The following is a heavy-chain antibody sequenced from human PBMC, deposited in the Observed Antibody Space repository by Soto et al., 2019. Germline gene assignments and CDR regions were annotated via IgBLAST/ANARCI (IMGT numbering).Heavy chain of an antibody. V-gene: IGHV3-30*18. Sequence: GGSLRLSCAASGFTFRNYGMHWVRQAPGKGLVWVTVISYDGSHKYYADSVKGRFTISRDNSKNTVYLEMNSLRDEDTAVYYCAKRRGDHSNYSWGIDVWGQGTTVTVSS. D-gene: IGHD4-4*01. J-gene: IGHJ6*02. CDR1: GFTFRNYG. CDR3: AKRRGDHSNYSWGIDV. CDR2: ISYDGSHK.